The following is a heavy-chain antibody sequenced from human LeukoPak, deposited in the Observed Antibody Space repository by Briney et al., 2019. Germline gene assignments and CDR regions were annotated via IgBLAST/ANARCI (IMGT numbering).Heavy chain of an antibody. CDR1: GYSFSSYW. J-gene: IGHJ4*02. CDR2: IYPGDSDT. V-gene: IGHV5-51*01. CDR3: ARHPNHYDILTGYPPFIGY. Sequence: GEPLKISCKGSGYSFSSYWIGWVRQMPGKGLEWMGVIYPGDSDTRYSPSFQGQVTISADKSISTAYLQWSSLKASDTAMYYCARHPNHYDILTGYPPFIGYWGQGTLVTVSS. D-gene: IGHD3-9*01.